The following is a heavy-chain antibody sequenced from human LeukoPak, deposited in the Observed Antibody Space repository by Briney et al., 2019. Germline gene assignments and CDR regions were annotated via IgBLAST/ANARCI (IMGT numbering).Heavy chain of an antibody. V-gene: IGHV4-34*01. J-gene: IGHJ4*02. Sequence: SETLSLTCAVYGGSFSGYYWSWIRQPPGKGLEWIGETNHSGSTNYNPSLKSRVTISVDTSKNQFSLKLSSVTAADTAVYYCARGGGYYDSSGYDYWGQGTLVTVSS. D-gene: IGHD3-22*01. CDR3: ARGGGYYDSSGYDY. CDR1: GGSFSGYY. CDR2: TNHSGST.